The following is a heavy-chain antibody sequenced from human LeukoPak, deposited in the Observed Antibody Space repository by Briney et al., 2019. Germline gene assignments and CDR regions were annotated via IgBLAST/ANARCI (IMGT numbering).Heavy chain of an antibody. D-gene: IGHD3-10*01. J-gene: IGHJ4*02. Sequence: GGSLRLSCAASGFTFSSYGMHWVRQAPGKGLEWVAVIWYDGSNKYYADSVKGRFTISRDNSKNTLYLQMNSLRAEDTAVYYCARNGRPGSGSYYNDYWGQGTLVTVSS. CDR3: ARNGRPGSGSYYNDY. V-gene: IGHV3-33*01. CDR2: IWYDGSNK. CDR1: GFTFSSYG.